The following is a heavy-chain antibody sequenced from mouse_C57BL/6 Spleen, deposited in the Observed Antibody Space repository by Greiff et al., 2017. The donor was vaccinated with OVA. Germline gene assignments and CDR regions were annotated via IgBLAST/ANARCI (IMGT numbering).Heavy chain of an antibody. CDR1: GFTFSSYG. J-gene: IGHJ3*01. CDR3: ARRPRFAY. Sequence: EVKLVESGGDLVKPGGSLKLSCAASGFTFSSYGMSWVRQTPDKRLEWVATISSGGSYTYYPDSVKGRFTSSRDNAKNTLYLQMSSLKSEDTAMYYCARRPRFAYWGQGTLVTVSA. V-gene: IGHV5-6*02. CDR2: ISSGGSYT.